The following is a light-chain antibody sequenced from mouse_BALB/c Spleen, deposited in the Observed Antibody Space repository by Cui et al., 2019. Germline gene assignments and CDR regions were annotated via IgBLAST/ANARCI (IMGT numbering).Light chain of an antibody. J-gene: IGKJ1*01. CDR2: RAN. CDR1: QDINSY. Sequence: DIKMTQSPSSMYASLGERVTITCKASQDINSYLSWFQQKPGKSPKTLIYRANRLVDGVPSRFSGSGSGQDYSLTISSLEYEDVGIYYCLQYDEFRTFGEGTKLEIK. CDR3: LQYDEFRT. V-gene: IGKV14-111*01.